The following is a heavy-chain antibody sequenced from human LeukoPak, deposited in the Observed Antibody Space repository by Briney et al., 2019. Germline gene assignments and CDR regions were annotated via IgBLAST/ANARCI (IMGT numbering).Heavy chain of an antibody. CDR2: INHSGST. CDR1: GGSFSGYY. Sequence: PSETPSLTCAVYGGSFSGYYWSWIRQPPGKGLEWIGEINHSGSTNYNPSLKSRVTISVDTSKNQFSLKLSSVTAADTAVYYCARGPRGGDYDFWSGYYPDYYFDYWGQGTLVTVSS. D-gene: IGHD3-3*01. J-gene: IGHJ4*02. CDR3: ARGPRGGDYDFWSGYYPDYYFDY. V-gene: IGHV4-34*01.